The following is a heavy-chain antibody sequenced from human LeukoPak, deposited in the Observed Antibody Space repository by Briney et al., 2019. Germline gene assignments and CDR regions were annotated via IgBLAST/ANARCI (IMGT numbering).Heavy chain of an antibody. J-gene: IGHJ5*02. CDR2: IYHSGST. V-gene: IGHV4-38-2*02. CDR1: GYSISSGYY. CDR3: VRDGRRDSSSWSRSYNWFDP. D-gene: IGHD6-13*01. Sequence: PSETLSLTCAVSGYSISSGYYWGWIRQPPGKGLEWIGSIYHSGSTYYNPSLKSRVTMSVDTSKNQFSLKLSSVTAADTAVYYCVRDGRRDSSSWSRSYNWFDPWGQGTLVTVSS.